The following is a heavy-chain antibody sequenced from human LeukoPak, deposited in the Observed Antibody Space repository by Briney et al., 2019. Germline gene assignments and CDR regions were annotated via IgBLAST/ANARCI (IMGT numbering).Heavy chain of an antibody. Sequence: ASVKVSCKAPGYTFTGYYMHWVRQAPGQGLEWMGRINPNSGGTNYAQKFQGRVTMTRDTSISTAYMELSRLRSDDTAVCYCARGAYCSGGSCLQPKRYDYWGQGTLVTVSS. CDR3: ARGAYCSGGSCLQPKRYDY. D-gene: IGHD2-15*01. CDR1: GYTFTGYY. J-gene: IGHJ4*02. CDR2: INPNSGGT. V-gene: IGHV1-2*06.